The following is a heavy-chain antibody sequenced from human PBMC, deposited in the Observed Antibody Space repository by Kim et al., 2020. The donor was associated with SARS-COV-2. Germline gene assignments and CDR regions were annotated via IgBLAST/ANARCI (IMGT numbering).Heavy chain of an antibody. CDR3: ARDRGRWDIDYFDY. Sequence: ADSVKGRFTISRDNAKNSLYLQMNSLRAEDTAVYYCARDRGRWDIDYFDYWGQGTLVTVSS. V-gene: IGHV3-21*01. J-gene: IGHJ4*02. D-gene: IGHD2-15*01.